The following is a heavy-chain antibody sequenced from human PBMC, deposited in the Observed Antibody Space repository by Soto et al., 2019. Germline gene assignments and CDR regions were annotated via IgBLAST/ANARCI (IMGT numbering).Heavy chain of an antibody. J-gene: IGHJ4*02. CDR1: GYSCTSYW. CDR2: IYPGDSDT. Sequence: GESLKISCQGSGYSCTSYWIGWVRQMPGKGLEWMGIIYPGDSDTRYSPSFQGQVTISADKSISTAYVQWRSLKASDTAMYYCARLFRQQLAVDYWGQGTLVTVSS. CDR3: ARLFRQQLAVDY. D-gene: IGHD6-6*01. V-gene: IGHV5-51*01.